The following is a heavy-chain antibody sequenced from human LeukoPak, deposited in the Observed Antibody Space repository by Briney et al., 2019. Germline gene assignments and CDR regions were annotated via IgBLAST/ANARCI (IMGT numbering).Heavy chain of an antibody. D-gene: IGHD6-19*01. J-gene: IGHJ6*03. CDR1: GFTFSSYG. Sequence: GGSLRLSCAASGFTFSSYGMHWVRQAPGKGLEWVAFIRYDGSNKYYADSVKGRFTISRDNSKNTLYLQMNSLRAEDTAVYYCAKAKLSGWYFKFYMDVWGKGTTVTISS. CDR3: AKAKLSGWYFKFYMDV. V-gene: IGHV3-30*02. CDR2: IRYDGSNK.